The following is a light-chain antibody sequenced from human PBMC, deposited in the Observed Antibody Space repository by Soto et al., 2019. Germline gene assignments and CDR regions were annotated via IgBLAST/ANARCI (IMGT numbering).Light chain of an antibody. J-gene: IGKJ5*01. Sequence: EIVLTQSPGTLSLSPGERATLSCRASQSVSSSYLAWYQQKPGQAPRLLIHGASSRATGIPDRISGSGSETDFTLTISSLEPEDFAVYYCQQRMNWPLTFGQGTRLEIK. CDR2: GAS. V-gene: IGKV3D-20*02. CDR3: QQRMNWPLT. CDR1: QSVSSSY.